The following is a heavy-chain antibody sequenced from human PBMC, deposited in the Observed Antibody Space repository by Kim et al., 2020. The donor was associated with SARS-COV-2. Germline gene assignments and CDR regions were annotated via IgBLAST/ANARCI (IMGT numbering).Heavy chain of an antibody. CDR2: ISGDGGST. CDR3: AKVLCGDHYYDSSGYYPHDAFGI. Sequence: GGSLRLSCAASGFTFDDYAMHWVRQAPGKGLEWVSLISGDGGSTYYADSVKGRFTISRDNSKNSLYLQMNSLRTEDTALYYCAKVLCGDHYYDSSGYYPHDAFGIWGQGTMVTVSS. V-gene: IGHV3-43*02. D-gene: IGHD3-22*01. J-gene: IGHJ3*02. CDR1: GFTFDDYA.